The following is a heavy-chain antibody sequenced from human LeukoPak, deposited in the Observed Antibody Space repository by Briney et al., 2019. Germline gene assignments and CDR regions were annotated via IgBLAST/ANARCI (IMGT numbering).Heavy chain of an antibody. CDR1: GFTFSDYY. V-gene: IGHV3-11*03. CDR3: ASVGITMVRGVIIENWFDP. D-gene: IGHD3-10*01. J-gene: IGHJ5*02. CDR2: ISSSSSYT. Sequence: GGSLRLSCAASGFTFSDYYMSWIRQAPGKGLEWVSYISSSSSYTNYADSVKGRFTISRDNAKNSLYLQMNSLRAEDTAVYHCASVGITMVRGVIIENWFDPWGQGTLVTVSS.